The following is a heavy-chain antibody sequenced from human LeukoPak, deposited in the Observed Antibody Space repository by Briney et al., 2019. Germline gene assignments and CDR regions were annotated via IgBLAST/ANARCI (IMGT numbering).Heavy chain of an antibody. CDR1: GFTFSDYY. J-gene: IGHJ5*02. CDR2: ISDTGTNI. CDR3: ARDKGNNWFDP. V-gene: IGHV3-11*01. Sequence: GGSLRLSCAASGFTFSDYYMNWIRQAPGKGLEWVSYISDTGTNINYADSVKGRFTIARDNAKNSLYLQMNSLRAEDTAIYYCARDKGNNWFDPWGQGTLVTVSS.